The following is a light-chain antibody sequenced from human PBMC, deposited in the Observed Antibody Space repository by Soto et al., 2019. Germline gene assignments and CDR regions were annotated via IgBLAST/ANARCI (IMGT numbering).Light chain of an antibody. CDR2: GVS. CDR3: QQRSNWPPFT. J-gene: IGKJ3*01. CDR1: QSVTSN. Sequence: EIVMTQSPATLSVSPGERATLSCRASQSVTSNLAWYQQKPGQAPRLLMYGVSTRATGIPARFSGSGFGTDFTLTISSLEPEDFAVYYCQQRSNWPPFTFGPGTKVDIK. V-gene: IGKV3-15*01.